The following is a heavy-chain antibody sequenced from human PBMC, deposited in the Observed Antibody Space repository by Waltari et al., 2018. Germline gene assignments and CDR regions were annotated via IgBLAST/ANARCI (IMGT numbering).Heavy chain of an antibody. CDR2: IYHSGST. J-gene: IGHJ4*02. Sequence: QVHLLESGPGLVKPSETLSLTCAVSGYSISSAYYWGWIRQPPGKGLEWIGSIYHSGSTYYNPSLKSRVTISVDTSKNQFSLKLSSVTAADTAVYYCARRVVPAAPFDYWGQGTLVTVSS. V-gene: IGHV4-38-2*01. D-gene: IGHD2-2*01. CDR1: GYSISSAYY. CDR3: ARRVVPAAPFDY.